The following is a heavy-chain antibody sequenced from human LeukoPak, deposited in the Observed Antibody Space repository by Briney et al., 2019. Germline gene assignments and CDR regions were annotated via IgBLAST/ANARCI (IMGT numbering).Heavy chain of an antibody. V-gene: IGHV3-21*01. Sequence: NPGGSLRLSCAASGFTFSSYSMNWVRQAPGKGLEWVSSISSSSSYIYYADSVKGRSTISRDNAKNSLYLQMNSLRAEDTAVYYCARSGRTGGDAFDIWGQGTMATVSS. CDR1: GFTFSSYS. J-gene: IGHJ3*02. CDR2: ISSSSSYI. CDR3: ARSGRTGGDAFDI. D-gene: IGHD1-1*01.